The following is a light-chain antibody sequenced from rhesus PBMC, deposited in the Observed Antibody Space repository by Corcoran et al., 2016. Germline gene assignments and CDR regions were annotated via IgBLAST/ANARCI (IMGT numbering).Light chain of an antibody. CDR3: QQHDSYPLT. J-gene: IGKJ4*01. CDR1: QGIRSY. CDR2: AAS. Sequence: DIQMTQSPSSLSASVGDRVTITCRASQGIRSYLAWSQQKPGKAPNLLIYAASTLRSGVPSRFSGTRSETEFTLTISSLQPEDFATYYCQQHDSYPLTFGGGTKVELK. V-gene: IGKV1-25*01.